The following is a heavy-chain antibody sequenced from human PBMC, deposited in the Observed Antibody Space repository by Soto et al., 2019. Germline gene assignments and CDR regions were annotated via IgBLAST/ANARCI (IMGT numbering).Heavy chain of an antibody. CDR1: GYTFTGYY. CDR3: ATCTIASSAHHGMDV. Sequence: ASVKVSCKTSGYTFTGYYMYWVRQAPGQGLEWMGWINPNTGATNYAQKFQGRVTMTRDTSISTAYMDLSRLKSDDTAVYYCATCTIASSAHHGMDVWGQGTTVTVSS. CDR2: INPNTGAT. D-gene: IGHD3-9*01. V-gene: IGHV1-2*02. J-gene: IGHJ6*02.